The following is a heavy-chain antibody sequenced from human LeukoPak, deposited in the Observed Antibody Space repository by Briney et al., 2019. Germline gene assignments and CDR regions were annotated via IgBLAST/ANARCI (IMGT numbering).Heavy chain of an antibody. Sequence: GGSVRLLCAASGFTFNSYGMSWVRQAPGKARVGGSYIISRSSTIYYADSVKGRFTISSDHAQNFLYLQMNSLRAQDTAVLYCAREVPYSSSWYGSSEFDYWGQGTLVTVSS. CDR3: AREVPYSSSWYGSSEFDY. CDR1: GFTFNSYG. CDR2: IISRSSTI. J-gene: IGHJ4*02. D-gene: IGHD6-13*01. V-gene: IGHV3-48*04.